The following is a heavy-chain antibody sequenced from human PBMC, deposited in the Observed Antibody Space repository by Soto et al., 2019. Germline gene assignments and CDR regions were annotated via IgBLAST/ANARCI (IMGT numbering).Heavy chain of an antibody. CDR1: GFSLSTNGMG. D-gene: IGHD7-27*01. CDR3: ARIRTDHASLGYYYGMDV. Sequence: SGPTLVNPTETLTLTCTFSGFSLSTNGMGVSWIRQPPGKALEWLALIDWEDDKFFSASLKTRLTISKDTSKNQAVLTLTNLDPVDTGTYYCARIRTDHASLGYYYGMDVWGQGTTVTVSS. V-gene: IGHV2-70*01. CDR2: IDWEDDK. J-gene: IGHJ6*02.